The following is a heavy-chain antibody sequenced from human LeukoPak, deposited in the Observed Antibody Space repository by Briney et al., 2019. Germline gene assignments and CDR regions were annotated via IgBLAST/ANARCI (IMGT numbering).Heavy chain of an antibody. CDR3: AKNQGQWLVPVDY. CDR1: GFTFGNYA. V-gene: IGHV3-23*01. Sequence: PGRSLRLSCAASGFTFGNYAMSGVRQAPGKGLEWVSSMSGSGGSTYYADSVKGRFTISRDNSKNTLYLQMNNLRAEDTALYYCAKNQGQWLVPVDYWGQGTLVTVSS. J-gene: IGHJ4*02. CDR2: MSGSGGST. D-gene: IGHD6-19*01.